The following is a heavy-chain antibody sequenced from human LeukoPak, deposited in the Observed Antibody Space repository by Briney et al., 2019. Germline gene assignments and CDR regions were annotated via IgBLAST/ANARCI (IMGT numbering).Heavy chain of an antibody. J-gene: IGHJ6*04. V-gene: IGHV3-7*01. CDR3: ARGYYYGLDV. D-gene: IGHD1-14*01. CDR2: INGDGTKI. CDR1: GFTFSRSW. Sequence: GGSLRLSCAASGFTFSRSWMTWVRQAPGKGLEWVANINGDGTKIHYVDSVKGRFTISRDNAENSLYLQMNSLRAEDTAVYYCARGYYYGLDVWGKGTTVIVSS.